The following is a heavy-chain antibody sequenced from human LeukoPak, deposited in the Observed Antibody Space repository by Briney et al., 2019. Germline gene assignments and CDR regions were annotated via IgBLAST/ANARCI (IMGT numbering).Heavy chain of an antibody. CDR3: ARGRGGMTTVTHFDY. CDR1: GYTFTGYY. Sequence: GASVKVSCKASGYTFTGYYMHWVRQAPGKGLEWMGGFDPEDGETIYAQKFQGRVTITRNTSTSTAYMELSSLRSEDTAVYYCARGRGGMTTVTHFDYWGQGTLVTVSS. D-gene: IGHD4-17*01. J-gene: IGHJ4*02. CDR2: FDPEDGET. V-gene: IGHV1-24*01.